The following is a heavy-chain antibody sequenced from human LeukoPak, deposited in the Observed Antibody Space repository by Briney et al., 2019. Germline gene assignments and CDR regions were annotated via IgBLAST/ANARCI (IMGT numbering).Heavy chain of an antibody. CDR2: INAGNGNT. CDR1: GGTFSSYA. V-gene: IGHV1-3*01. CDR3: ARWQQWLAYDY. Sequence: GASVKVSCKASGGTFSSYAINWVRQAPGQRLEWMGWINAGNGNTKYSQKFQGRVTITRDTSASTAYMELSSLRSEDTAVYYCARWQQWLAYDYWGQGTLVTVSS. J-gene: IGHJ4*02. D-gene: IGHD6-19*01.